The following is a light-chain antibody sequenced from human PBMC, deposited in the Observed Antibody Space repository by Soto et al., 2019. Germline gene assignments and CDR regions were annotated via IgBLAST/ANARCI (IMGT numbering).Light chain of an antibody. CDR3: AAWDDSLNGYV. Sequence: QSVLTQPPSASGTPGQRVTISCSGSSSNIGSNTVNWYQQLPGTAPKLLIYSNNQLPSGVPDRFSGSKSGTSASLAISVLQSEIESDYYCAAWDDSLNGYVFATGTKVTVL. V-gene: IGLV1-44*01. CDR2: SNN. CDR1: SSNIGSNT. J-gene: IGLJ1*01.